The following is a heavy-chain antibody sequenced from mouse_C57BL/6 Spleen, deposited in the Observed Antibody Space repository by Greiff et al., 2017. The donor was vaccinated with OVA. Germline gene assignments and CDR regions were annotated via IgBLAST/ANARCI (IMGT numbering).Heavy chain of an antibody. J-gene: IGHJ2*01. CDR1: GYTFTDYY. D-gene: IGHD2-2*01. CDR2: INPYNGGT. V-gene: IGHV1-19*01. Sequence: EVQLQQSGPVLVKPGASVKMSCKASGYTFTDYYMNWVKQSHGKSLEWIGVINPYNGGTSYNQKFKGKATLTVDKSSSTAYMELNSLTSEDSAFYYWTREDGYDEGDFDYWGQGTTLTVSS. CDR3: TREDGYDEGDFDY.